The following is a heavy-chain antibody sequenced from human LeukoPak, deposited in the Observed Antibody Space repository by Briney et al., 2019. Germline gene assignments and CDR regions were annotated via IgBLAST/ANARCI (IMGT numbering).Heavy chain of an antibody. J-gene: IGHJ3*02. D-gene: IGHD6-19*01. Sequence: GASVKVSCTASGYTFTSYDINWVRQATGQGLEWMGWMNPNSGNTGYAQKFQGRVTMTRNTSISTAYMELSSLRSEDTAVYYCARGPIAVAGTAFDIWGQGTMVTVSS. CDR3: ARGPIAVAGTAFDI. CDR2: MNPNSGNT. CDR1: GYTFTSYD. V-gene: IGHV1-8*01.